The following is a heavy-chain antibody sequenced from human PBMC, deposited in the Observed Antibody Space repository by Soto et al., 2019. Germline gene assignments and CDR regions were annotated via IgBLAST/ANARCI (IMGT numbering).Heavy chain of an antibody. CDR1: GYTFTSYY. V-gene: IGHV1-46*01. D-gene: IGHD5-18*01. CDR2: INPSGGST. J-gene: IGHJ6*02. CDR3: ARDGYSYGYGNYYYYYGMDV. Sequence: ASVKVSCKASGYTFTSYYMHWVRQAPGQGLEWMGIINPSGGSTSYAQKFQGRVTMTRDTSTSTVYMELSSLRSEDTAVYYCARDGYSYGYGNYYYYYGMDVWGQGTTVTVSS.